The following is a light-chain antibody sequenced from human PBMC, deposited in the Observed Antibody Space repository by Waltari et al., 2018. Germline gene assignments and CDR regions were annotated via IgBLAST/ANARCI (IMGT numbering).Light chain of an antibody. V-gene: IGLV2-14*03. CDR3: ASKTNNAAVL. J-gene: IGLJ3*02. CDR2: DVH. CDR1: SSDVGAYDC. Sequence: QSALTQPASVSGSPGQSTTSSCTGTSSDVGAYDCVSWYQHHPGKVPQLLIYDVHNRPSGASDRFSGSKSGNTASLTISGLQAGDEADYYCASKTNNAAVLFGGGTKVTVL.